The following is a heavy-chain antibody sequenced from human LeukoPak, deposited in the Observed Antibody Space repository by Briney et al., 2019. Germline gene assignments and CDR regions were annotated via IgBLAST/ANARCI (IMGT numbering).Heavy chain of an antibody. Sequence: GGSLRLSCAASAFTFDDYGMSWVRQAPGKGLEWVSAINWNGVNTGYADSVKGRFTISRDNAKNSLYLQMNSLRVEDTAVYYCARAQWLAVGYYFDYWGQGTLVTVSS. D-gene: IGHD6-19*01. V-gene: IGHV3-20*04. CDR3: ARAQWLAVGYYFDY. J-gene: IGHJ4*02. CDR1: AFTFDDYG. CDR2: INWNGVNT.